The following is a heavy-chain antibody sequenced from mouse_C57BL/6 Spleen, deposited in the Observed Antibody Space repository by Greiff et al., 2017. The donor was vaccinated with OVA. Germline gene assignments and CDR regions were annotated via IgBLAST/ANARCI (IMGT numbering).Heavy chain of an antibody. D-gene: IGHD1-1*01. CDR3: ARPDYYGSSYDWYFDV. J-gene: IGHJ1*03. V-gene: IGHV5-12*01. CDR2: ISNGGGST. Sequence: DVHLVESGGGLVQPGGSLKLSCAASGFTFSDYYMYWVRQTPEKRLEWVAYISNGGGSTYYPDTVKGRFTISRDNAKNTLYLQMSRLKSEDTAMYYCARPDYYGSSYDWYFDVWGTGTTVTVSS. CDR1: GFTFSDYY.